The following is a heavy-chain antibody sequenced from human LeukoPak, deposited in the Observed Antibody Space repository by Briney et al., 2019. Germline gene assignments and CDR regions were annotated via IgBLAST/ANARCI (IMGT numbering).Heavy chain of an antibody. D-gene: IGHD4-23*01. CDR3: ARSPYYGGYYYYYMDV. Sequence: SVKVSCKASGGTFSSYAISWLRQAPGQGLEWMGGIIPIFGTANYAQKFQGRVTITTDESTSTAYMELSSLRSEDTAVYYCARSPYYGGYYYYYMDVWGKGTTVTVSS. CDR2: IIPIFGTA. J-gene: IGHJ6*03. CDR1: GGTFSSYA. V-gene: IGHV1-69*05.